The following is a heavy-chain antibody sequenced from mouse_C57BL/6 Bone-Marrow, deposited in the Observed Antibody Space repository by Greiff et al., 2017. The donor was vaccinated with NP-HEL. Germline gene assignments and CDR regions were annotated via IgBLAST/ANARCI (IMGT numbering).Heavy chain of an antibody. CDR2: INPGSGGT. V-gene: IGHV1-54*01. CDR3: AREPLYYDYDEGFAY. CDR1: GYAFTNYL. Sequence: VKVVESGAELVRPGTSVKVSCKASGYAFTNYLIEWVKQRPGQGLEWIGVINPGSGGTNYNEKFKGKATLTADKSSSTAYMQLSSLTSEDSAVYFCAREPLYYDYDEGFAYWGQGTLVTVSA. D-gene: IGHD2-4*01. J-gene: IGHJ3*01.